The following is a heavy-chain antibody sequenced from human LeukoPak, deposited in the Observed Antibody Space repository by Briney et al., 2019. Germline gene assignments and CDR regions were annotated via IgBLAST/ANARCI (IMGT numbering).Heavy chain of an antibody. CDR3: ARDGPLRDYVWGSYPTQADY. D-gene: IGHD3-16*02. V-gene: IGHV3-74*01. J-gene: IGHJ4*02. Sequence: GGSLRLSCAASGFTFSSYWMHWVRQAPGKGLVWVSRINSDGSSTSYADSVKGRFTISRDNAKNTLYLQMNSLRAEDTAVYYCARDGPLRDYVWGSYPTQADYWGQGTLVTVSS. CDR1: GFTFSSYW. CDR2: INSDGSST.